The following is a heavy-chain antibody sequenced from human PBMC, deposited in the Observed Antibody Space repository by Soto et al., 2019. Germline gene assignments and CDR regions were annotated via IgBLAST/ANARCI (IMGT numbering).Heavy chain of an antibody. V-gene: IGHV3-33*01. CDR1: GFTFSNYG. CDR2: IWYDGSNK. D-gene: IGHD3-16*01. Sequence: QVQLVESGGGVVQPGRSLRLSCTTSGFTFSNYGFHWARQAPGKGLEWVAVIWYDGSNKYYTESVKGRFTISRDDSKNTLHLQMNSLRAEDTAVYYCARDLGHFDRGGSYFDYWGQGTLVTVSS. CDR3: ARDLGHFDRGGSYFDY. J-gene: IGHJ4*02.